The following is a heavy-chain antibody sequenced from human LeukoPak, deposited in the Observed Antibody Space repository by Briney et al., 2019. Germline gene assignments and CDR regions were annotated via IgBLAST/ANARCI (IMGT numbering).Heavy chain of an antibody. Sequence: GGSLRLSCAASGFTFSSYSMNWVRQAPGKGLEWVSSISSSSNYIYYADSVKGRFTTSRDNAKNSLYLQMNSLRAEDTAVYYCAKLYCSSTSCYEFGYFDYWGQGTLVTVSS. CDR3: AKLYCSSTSCYEFGYFDY. D-gene: IGHD2-2*01. J-gene: IGHJ4*02. V-gene: IGHV3-21*01. CDR1: GFTFSSYS. CDR2: ISSSSNYI.